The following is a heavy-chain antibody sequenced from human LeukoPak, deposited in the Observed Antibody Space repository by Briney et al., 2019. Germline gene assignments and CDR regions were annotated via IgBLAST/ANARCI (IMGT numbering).Heavy chain of an antibody. CDR2: ISNNGGYT. J-gene: IGHJ4*02. V-gene: IGHV3-23*01. Sequence: GGSLRLSCAASGFTFSSSAMSWVRQAPGKGLEWVSAISNNGGYTYYADSVQGRFTISRDNSKSTLCLQMSSLRAEDTAVYYCAKQLGYCSDGSCYFPYWGQGTLVTVSS. CDR1: GFTFSSSA. D-gene: IGHD2-15*01. CDR3: AKQLGYCSDGSCYFPY.